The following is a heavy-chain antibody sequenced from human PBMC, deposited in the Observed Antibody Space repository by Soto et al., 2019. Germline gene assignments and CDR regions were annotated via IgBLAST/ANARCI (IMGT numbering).Heavy chain of an antibody. V-gene: IGHV4-31*03. Sequence: QVQLQESGPGLVKPSQTLSLTCTVSGASISSGGYYWSWIRQHPGRGLEWIGYIYHSGSPFYTPSLLSRPTLSVDTAKKQVALGLSSATAADTAVYYGAGEQHPYGPFYFDCWGQGTLVTVSS. J-gene: IGHJ4*02. CDR1: GASISSGGYY. CDR2: IYHSGSP. CDR3: AGEQHPYGPFYFDC. D-gene: IGHD3-10*01.